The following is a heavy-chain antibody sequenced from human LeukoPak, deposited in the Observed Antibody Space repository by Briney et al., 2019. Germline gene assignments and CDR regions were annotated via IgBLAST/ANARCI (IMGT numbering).Heavy chain of an antibody. V-gene: IGHV3-9*01. CDR2: ISWNSGSI. J-gene: IGHJ4*02. Sequence: TGGSLRLSCAASGFTFDDYAMHWVRQAPGKGLEWVSGISWNSGSIGYADSVKGRFTISRDNSKNTLYLQMNSLRAEDTAVYYCAKGVVGASTGDYWGQGTLVTVSS. D-gene: IGHD1-26*01. CDR3: AKGVVGASTGDY. CDR1: GFTFDDYA.